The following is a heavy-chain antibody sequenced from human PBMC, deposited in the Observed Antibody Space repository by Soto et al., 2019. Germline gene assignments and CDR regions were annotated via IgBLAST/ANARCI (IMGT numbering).Heavy chain of an antibody. V-gene: IGHV3-23*01. D-gene: IGHD4-17*01. CDR3: ASPSSGDRGAFDS. J-gene: IGHJ4*02. CDR2: ISGSGDNT. CDR1: GFTFIIYA. Sequence: GXSLRLSCAASGFTFIIYAMIWVRQAPGKGLEWVSAISGSGDNTDYGDSVKGRFTVSRDNSKNTLYLQMNSLRAEDTAIYYCASPSSGDRGAFDSWGQGTLVTVSS.